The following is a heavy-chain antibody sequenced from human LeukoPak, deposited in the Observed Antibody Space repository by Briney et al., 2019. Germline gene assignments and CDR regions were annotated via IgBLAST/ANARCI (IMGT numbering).Heavy chain of an antibody. CDR3: AITYYYDSSGSDAFDI. J-gene: IGHJ3*02. D-gene: IGHD3-22*01. CDR2: IYYSGST. CDR1: GGSISSGDYY. V-gene: IGHV4-30-4*01. Sequence: PSQTLSLTCTVSGGSISSGDYYWSWIRQPPGKGLEWIGYIYYSGSTYYNPSLKSRVTISVDTSKNQFSLKLSSVTAADTAVYYCAITYYYDSSGSDAFDIWGQGTMVTVSS.